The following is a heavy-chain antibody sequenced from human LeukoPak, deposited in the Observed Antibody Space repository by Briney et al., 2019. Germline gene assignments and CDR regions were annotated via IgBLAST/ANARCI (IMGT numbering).Heavy chain of an antibody. CDR2: IYYSGST. J-gene: IGHJ4*02. CDR1: GGSISSSSYY. CDR3: ARHLVGWGRSGIDY. D-gene: IGHD3-16*01. Sequence: PSEALSLTCTVSGGSISSSSYYWGWIRQPPGKGLEWIGSIYYSGSTYYNPSLKSRVTISVDTSKNQFSLKLSSVTAADTAVYYCARHLVGWGRSGIDYWGQGTLVTVSS. V-gene: IGHV4-39*01.